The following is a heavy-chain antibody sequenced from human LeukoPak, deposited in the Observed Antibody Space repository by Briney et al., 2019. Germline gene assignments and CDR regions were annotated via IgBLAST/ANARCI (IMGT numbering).Heavy chain of an antibody. CDR2: IYYSGST. D-gene: IGHD3-10*01. CDR1: GGSISSYY. CDR3: ARGTWYYGSGSYSRMNDY. J-gene: IGHJ4*02. Sequence: PSETLSLTCTVSGGSISSYYWSWIRQPPGKGLEWIGYIYYSGSTNYNPSLKSRVTISVDTSKNQFSLKLSSVTAADTAVYYCARGTWYYGSGSYSRMNDYWGQGTLVTVSS. V-gene: IGHV4-59*12.